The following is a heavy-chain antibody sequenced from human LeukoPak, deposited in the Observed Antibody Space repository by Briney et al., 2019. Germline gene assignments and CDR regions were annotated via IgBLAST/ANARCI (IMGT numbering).Heavy chain of an antibody. CDR1: GFTFSSYA. CDR3: ARDLLMITFGGATDY. V-gene: IGHV3-30-3*01. Sequence: GGSLRLSCAASGFTFSSYAMSWVRQAPGKGLEWVAVISYDGSNKYYADSVKGRFTISRDNSKNTLYLQMNSLRAEDTAVYYCARDLLMITFGGATDYWGQGTLVTVSS. D-gene: IGHD3-16*01. CDR2: ISYDGSNK. J-gene: IGHJ4*02.